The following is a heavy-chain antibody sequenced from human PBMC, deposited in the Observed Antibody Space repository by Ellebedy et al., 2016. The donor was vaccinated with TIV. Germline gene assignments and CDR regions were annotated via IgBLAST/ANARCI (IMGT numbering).Heavy chain of an antibody. Sequence: GGSLRLSCAASGLTFSTYPMTWVRRAPGKGLEWVSAISGSGDSTYYADSVKGRFTISRDNFKNTLYLQMNSLRAEDTAVYYCAGGISVAGTSLGFWGQGTLVIVSS. CDR1: GLTFSTYP. D-gene: IGHD6-19*01. V-gene: IGHV3-23*01. CDR3: AGGISVAGTSLGF. J-gene: IGHJ4*02. CDR2: ISGSGDST.